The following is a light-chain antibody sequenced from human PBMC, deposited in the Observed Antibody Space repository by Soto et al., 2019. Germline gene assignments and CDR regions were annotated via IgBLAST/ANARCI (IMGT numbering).Light chain of an antibody. CDR1: QSVSSNY. CDR3: QQYHTWT. J-gene: IGKJ1*01. V-gene: IGKV3-20*01. Sequence: EIVLTQSPGTLSLSPGERATLSCRASQSVSSNYLAWYQRKPGQAPRLLIYGASSRATGIPDRFSGSGSGTDFTLTISRMEPEDFAVYYCQQYHTWTFGQGTKVDIK. CDR2: GAS.